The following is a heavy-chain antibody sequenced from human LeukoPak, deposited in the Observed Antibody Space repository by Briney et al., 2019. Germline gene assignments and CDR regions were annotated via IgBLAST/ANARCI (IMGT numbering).Heavy chain of an antibody. CDR3: ARANYDYVWGSYRVTRFDY. Sequence: PGGSLRLSCVASGFTFSSYWMSWVRQAPGKGLEWVANIKQDGSEKYYVDSVKGRFTISRDNAKNSLYLQMNSLRAEDTAVYYCARANYDYVWGSYRVTRFDYWGQGTLVTVSS. J-gene: IGHJ4*02. CDR1: GFTFSSYW. D-gene: IGHD3-16*02. CDR2: IKQDGSEK. V-gene: IGHV3-7*01.